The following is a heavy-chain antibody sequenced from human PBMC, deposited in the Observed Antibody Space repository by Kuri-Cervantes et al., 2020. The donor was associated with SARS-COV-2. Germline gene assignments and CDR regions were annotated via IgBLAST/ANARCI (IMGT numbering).Heavy chain of an antibody. CDR1: GFTVSSNY. CDR3: LSTSRMVDY. V-gene: IGHV3-23*01. J-gene: IGHJ4*02. Sequence: GESLKISCAASGFTVSSNYMSWVRQAPGKGLEWVSAISGSGGSTYYADSVKGRFTISRDNSKNTLYLQMNSLRAEDTAVYYCLSTSRMVDYWGQGTLVTVSS. CDR2: ISGSGGST. D-gene: IGHD2-2*01.